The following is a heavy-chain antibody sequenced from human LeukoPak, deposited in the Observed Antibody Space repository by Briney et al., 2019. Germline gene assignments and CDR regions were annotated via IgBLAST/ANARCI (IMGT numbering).Heavy chain of an antibody. Sequence: GESLKISCKGSGYIFTSYWIGWVRQLPGKGLEWMGIIYPGDSDTRYSPSFQGQVTISADKSISTAYLQWSSLKASDTAMYYCARPVEQLALYAFDIWGQGTMVTVSS. CDR2: IYPGDSDT. V-gene: IGHV5-51*01. J-gene: IGHJ3*02. CDR1: GYIFTSYW. D-gene: IGHD6-6*01. CDR3: ARPVEQLALYAFDI.